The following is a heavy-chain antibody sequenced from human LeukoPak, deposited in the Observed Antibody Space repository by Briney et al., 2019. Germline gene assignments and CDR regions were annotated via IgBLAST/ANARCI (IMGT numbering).Heavy chain of an antibody. CDR1: GGSISSYY. CDR3: ARVRPDDYYGSWSEPYYFDY. Sequence: SETLSLTCTDSGGSISSYYWSWIRQPPGKGLEWIGYIYYSGSTNYNPSLKSRVTISVDTSKNQFSLKLSSVAAADTAVYYCARVRPDDYYGSWSEPYYFDYWGQGTLVNVSS. CDR2: IYYSGST. J-gene: IGHJ4*02. V-gene: IGHV4-59*01. D-gene: IGHD3-10*01.